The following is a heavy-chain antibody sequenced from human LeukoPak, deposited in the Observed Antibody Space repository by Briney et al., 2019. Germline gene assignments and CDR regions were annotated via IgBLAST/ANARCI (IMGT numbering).Heavy chain of an antibody. CDR2: MNPNSGNT. D-gene: IGHD3-3*01. CDR3: ARGPYYDFWSGYYHYYYYGMDV. V-gene: IGHV1-8*01. Sequence: ASVKVSCKASGYTFTSYYINWVRQATGQGLEWMGWMNPNSGNTGYAQKFQGRVTMTRNTSISTAYMELSSLRSEDTAVYYCARGPYYDFWSGYYHYYYYGMDVWGQGTTVTVSS. CDR1: GYTFTSYY. J-gene: IGHJ6*02.